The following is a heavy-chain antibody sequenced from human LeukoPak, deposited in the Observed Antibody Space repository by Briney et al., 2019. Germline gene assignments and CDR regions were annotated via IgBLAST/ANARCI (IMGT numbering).Heavy chain of an antibody. J-gene: IGHJ4*02. D-gene: IGHD3-22*01. V-gene: IGHV4-59*01. Sequence: SETLSLTCTVSGGSISSYYWSWVRQPPGKGLEWIGYIYYSGSTNYNPSLKSRVTISVDTSKNQFSLRLTSVIAADTAVYYCAGMRYYYDSSGPYYFDYWGQGTLVTVSS. CDR3: AGMRYYYDSSGPYYFDY. CDR2: IYYSGST. CDR1: GGSISSYY.